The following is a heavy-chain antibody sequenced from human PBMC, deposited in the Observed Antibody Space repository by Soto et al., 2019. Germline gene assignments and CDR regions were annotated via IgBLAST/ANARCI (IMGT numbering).Heavy chain of an antibody. V-gene: IGHV4-59*11. CDR1: GGSLSSHY. J-gene: IGHJ5*02. CDR2: IYYSGST. Sequence: SETLSLTCPVSGGSLSSHYWSWIRQPPGKGLEWIGYIYYSGSTNYNPSLKSRVPISVDTSKNQFSRKLSSVTAPNTPVYYCARAEYYDFWSGYSTGNWFDPWGQGTLVTVSS. CDR3: ARAEYYDFWSGYSTGNWFDP. D-gene: IGHD3-3*01.